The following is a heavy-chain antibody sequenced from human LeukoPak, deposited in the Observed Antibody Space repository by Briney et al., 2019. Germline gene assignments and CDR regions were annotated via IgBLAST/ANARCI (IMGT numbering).Heavy chain of an antibody. CDR3: ARAKAAAGIDYFDY. CDR1: GASISDYY. CDR2: SYYSGST. D-gene: IGHD6-13*01. V-gene: IGHV4-59*01. J-gene: IGHJ4*02. Sequence: SETLSLTCTVSGASISDYYWSRIRQPPGKGLGWIGYSYYSGSTNYNPSLKSRVTISVDTSKNQFSLKLSSVTAADTAVYYCARAKAAAGIDYFDYWGQGTLVTVSS.